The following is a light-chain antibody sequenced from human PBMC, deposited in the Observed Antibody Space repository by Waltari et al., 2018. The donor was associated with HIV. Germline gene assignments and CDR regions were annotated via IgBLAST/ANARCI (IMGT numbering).Light chain of an antibody. CDR3: SSYTDSDTHVI. Sequence: QSALTQPASVSGSPGQSITIACTATKSDIGFVSWYQQHPGKAPRLLIYDVTNRPSGVPSRFSGSKSAYTASLTISGLQAEDEADYYCSSYTDSDTHVIFGGGTRLT. CDR2: DVT. CDR1: KSDIGF. J-gene: IGLJ2*01. V-gene: IGLV2-14*03.